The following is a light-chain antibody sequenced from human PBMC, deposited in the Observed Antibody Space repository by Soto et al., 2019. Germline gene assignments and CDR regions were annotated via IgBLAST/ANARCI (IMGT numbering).Light chain of an antibody. J-gene: IGKJ4*01. CDR1: QSVSVN. CDR2: VAS. CDR3: QQYSNWPPLT. V-gene: IGKV3D-15*01. Sequence: EIVMTQSPATLSVSPGARATLSCRASQSVSVNLAWYQQKPGQAPRPLIYVASTRATGIPARFSGSGSGTDFTLTISSLQSEDFAVYYCQQYSNWPPLTFGGGTKVEIK.